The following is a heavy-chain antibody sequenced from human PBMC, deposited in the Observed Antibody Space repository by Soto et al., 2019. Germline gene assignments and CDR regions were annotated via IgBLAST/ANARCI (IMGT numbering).Heavy chain of an antibody. Sequence: XGSLRLSCSASGFTFSDYYMSWFRQAPGKGLEWVSYIIGSGSTIHDADSVKGRFTISRDNAKNSLYLQMNSLRAEDTALYYCARLGSIAAAGTPDYWGQGTLVTVSS. CDR2: IIGSGSTI. CDR1: GFTFSDYY. V-gene: IGHV3-11*01. D-gene: IGHD6-13*01. J-gene: IGHJ4*02. CDR3: ARLGSIAAAGTPDY.